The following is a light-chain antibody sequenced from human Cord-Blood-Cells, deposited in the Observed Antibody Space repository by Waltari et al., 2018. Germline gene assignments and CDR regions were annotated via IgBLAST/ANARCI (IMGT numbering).Light chain of an antibody. Sequence: DIQMTPSPSSLSASVCDRVTITCRASQSISSYLNWYQQKPGKAPKLLIYAASSLQSGVPSRFSGSGSGTDFTLTISSLQPEDFATYYCQQSYSTPFTFGPGTKVDIK. CDR1: QSISSY. CDR3: QQSYSTPFT. V-gene: IGKV1-39*01. J-gene: IGKJ3*01. CDR2: AAS.